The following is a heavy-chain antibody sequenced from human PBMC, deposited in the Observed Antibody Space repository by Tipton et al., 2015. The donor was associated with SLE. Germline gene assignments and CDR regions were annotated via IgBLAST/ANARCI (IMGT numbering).Heavy chain of an antibody. J-gene: IGHJ2*01. CDR2: IYHSGST. D-gene: IGHD4-11*01. CDR3: AREFLNPVTTVHYYFDL. CDR1: GYSISSGYY. V-gene: IGHV4-38-2*02. Sequence: GLVKPSETLSLSCAVSGYSISSGYYWGWIRQPPGKGLEWIGTIYHSGSTYYNPSLKSRVTISVDTSKNHFSLKLISVTAADTAAYYCAREFLNPVTTVHYYFDLWGRGTLVTVSS.